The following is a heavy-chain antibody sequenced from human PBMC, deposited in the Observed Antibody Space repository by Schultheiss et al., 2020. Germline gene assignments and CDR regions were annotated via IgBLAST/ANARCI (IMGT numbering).Heavy chain of an antibody. Sequence: GESLKISCAASGFSFSSYGMHWVRQAPGKGLEWVAVIWYDGSNKYYADSVKGRFTISRDNSKNTLYLQMNSLRAEDTAVYYCAKASGPGSWLSDYWGQGTLVTVSS. D-gene: IGHD3-10*01. J-gene: IGHJ4*02. CDR3: AKASGPGSWLSDY. CDR1: GFSFSSYG. V-gene: IGHV3-33*06. CDR2: IWYDGSNK.